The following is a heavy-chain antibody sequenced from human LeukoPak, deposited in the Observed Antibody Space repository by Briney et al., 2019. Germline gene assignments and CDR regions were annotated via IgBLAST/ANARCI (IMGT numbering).Heavy chain of an antibody. V-gene: IGHV4-34*01. CDR3: ARGPNHYGSSEFDY. Sequence: SETLSLTCAVYGGSFSGYYWSWIRQPPGKGLEWIGEINHSGSTNYNPSLKSRVTISVDTSKNQFSLKLSSVTAADTAVYYCARGPNHYGSSEFDYWGQGTLVTVSS. CDR2: INHSGST. D-gene: IGHD3-10*01. J-gene: IGHJ4*02. CDR1: GGSFSGYY.